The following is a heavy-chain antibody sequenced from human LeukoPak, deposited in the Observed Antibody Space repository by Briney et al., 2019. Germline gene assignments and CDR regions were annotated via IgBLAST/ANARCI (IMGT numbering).Heavy chain of an antibody. D-gene: IGHD2-15*01. Sequence: PGGSLRLSCAASGFTFGSYVMSWVRQAPGKGPEWVSAISGDGGTYYADSVKGRFTISRDNSKNTLNLQMNSLGGEDTALYYCARYCGAASCYSGFDYWGQGTLVTVAS. V-gene: IGHV3-23*01. CDR1: GFTFGSYV. J-gene: IGHJ4*02. CDR3: ARYCGAASCYSGFDY. CDR2: ISGDGGT.